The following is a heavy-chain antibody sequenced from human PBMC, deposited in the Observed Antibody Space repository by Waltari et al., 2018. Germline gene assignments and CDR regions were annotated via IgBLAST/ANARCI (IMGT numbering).Heavy chain of an antibody. CDR3: ARDQYCSSTSCSGNYYYYYYMDV. Sequence: QVQLQESGPGLVKPSETLSLTCTVSGGSISSYYWSWIRQPAGKGLEWIGRIYTSGSTNYNPSLKSRVTMSVDTSKNQFSLKLSSVTAADTAVYYCARDQYCSSTSCSGNYYYYYYMDVWGKGTTVTISS. D-gene: IGHD2-2*01. CDR1: GGSISSYY. CDR2: IYTSGST. J-gene: IGHJ6*03. V-gene: IGHV4-4*07.